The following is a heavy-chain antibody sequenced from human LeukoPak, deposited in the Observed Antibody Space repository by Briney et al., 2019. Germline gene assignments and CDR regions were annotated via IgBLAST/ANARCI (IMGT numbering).Heavy chain of an antibody. D-gene: IGHD3-10*01. CDR1: GGSISSYY. J-gene: IGHJ4*02. Sequence: PSETLSLTCTVSGGSISSYYWSWIRQPPGKGLEWIGYIYYSGSTNYNPSLKSRVTISVETSKNQFSLKLSSVTAADTAVYYCARYYYGSGSYYYFDYWGQGTLVTVSS. V-gene: IGHV4-59*08. CDR3: ARYYYGSGSYYYFDY. CDR2: IYYSGST.